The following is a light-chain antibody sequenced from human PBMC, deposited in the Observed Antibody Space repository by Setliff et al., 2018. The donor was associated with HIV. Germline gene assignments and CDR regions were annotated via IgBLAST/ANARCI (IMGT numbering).Light chain of an antibody. CDR3: SSYAGSTNV. CDR1: SSDVGGYDY. J-gene: IGLJ1*01. V-gene: IGLV2-8*01. CDR2: EVS. Sequence: QSVLTQPPPASGSPGQSVTISCTGTSSDVGGYDYVSWYQQHPGKAPKPMIYEVSQRPSGVPDRFTGSKSGNTASLTVSGLQPEDEADYYCSSYAGSTNVFGTGTKVTVL.